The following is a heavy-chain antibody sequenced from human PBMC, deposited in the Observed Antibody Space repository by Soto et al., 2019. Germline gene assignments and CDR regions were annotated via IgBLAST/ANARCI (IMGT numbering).Heavy chain of an antibody. CDR2: ISGSGTTT. CDR3: GRGRGSYSFDY. J-gene: IGHJ4*02. D-gene: IGHD3-16*01. Sequence: PGGSLRLSSEASGFTFSGYAMNWVRQAPGKGLEWVASISGSGTTTYYADSVKGRFTIARDNSKNTLYLQMHSPRAEDTAVYYCGRGRGSYSFDYWGQGTLVTVSS. V-gene: IGHV3-23*01. CDR1: GFTFSGYA.